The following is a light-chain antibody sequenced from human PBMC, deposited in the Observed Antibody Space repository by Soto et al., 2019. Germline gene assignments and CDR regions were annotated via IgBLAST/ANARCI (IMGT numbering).Light chain of an antibody. CDR3: QQRLNWPLT. CDR2: DAS. J-gene: IGKJ4*01. Sequence: EIVLTQSPATLSLSPGERATLSCRASQSVSSFFVWYQQKRGQAPRLLIYDASKRATGIPARFSGSGSGTAFTLPISSLEPEDFAVYYCQQRLNWPLTFGGGTTVEIK. V-gene: IGKV3-11*01. CDR1: QSVSSF.